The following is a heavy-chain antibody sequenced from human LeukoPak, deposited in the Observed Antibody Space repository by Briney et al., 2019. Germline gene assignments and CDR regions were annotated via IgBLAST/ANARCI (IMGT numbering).Heavy chain of an antibody. CDR1: GGSISSYY. CDR3: ARGEPYYYGSGTLVDYFDY. Sequence: SETLSLSCTVSGGSISSYYWSWIRQPRGKGLEWIGYNSYSGSTNYNPSLKSRVTISVDTSKNQFSLKLNSVTAADTAVYYCARGEPYYYGSGTLVDYFDYWGQGTLVTVSS. CDR2: NSYSGST. V-gene: IGHV4-59*01. D-gene: IGHD3-10*01. J-gene: IGHJ4*02.